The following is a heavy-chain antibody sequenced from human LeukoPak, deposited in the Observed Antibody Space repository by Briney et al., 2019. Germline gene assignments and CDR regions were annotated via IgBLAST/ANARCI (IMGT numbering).Heavy chain of an antibody. D-gene: IGHD3-10*01. Sequence: PGGSLRLSCAASGFTFSSYAMSWVRQAPGKGLEWVSAISGSGGSTYYADSVKGRFTISRDNSENTLYLQMNSLRAEDTAVYYCAKDPTYVVRGVSNYWGQGTLVTVSS. V-gene: IGHV3-23*01. CDR3: AKDPTYVVRGVSNY. J-gene: IGHJ4*02. CDR1: GFTFSSYA. CDR2: ISGSGGST.